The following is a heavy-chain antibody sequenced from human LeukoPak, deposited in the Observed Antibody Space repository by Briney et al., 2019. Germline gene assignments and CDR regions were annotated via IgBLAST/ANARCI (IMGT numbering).Heavy chain of an antibody. CDR2: MNLNTGAT. J-gene: IGHJ4*02. Sequence: ASVTVFCKPSGYTFTRYYLHWVRQAPGQALEWMGWMNLNTGATAYAQNFQGRVAMSRDTSIDTAYMDLSSLTSDDTAVYYCARDRVGSGWPRPWYFEFWGQGTLVTVSS. CDR3: ARDRVGSGWPRPWYFEF. CDR1: GYTFTRYY. D-gene: IGHD6-19*01. V-gene: IGHV1-2*02.